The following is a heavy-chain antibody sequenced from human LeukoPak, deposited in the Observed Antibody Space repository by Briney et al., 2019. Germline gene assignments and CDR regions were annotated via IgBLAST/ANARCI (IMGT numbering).Heavy chain of an antibody. D-gene: IGHD1-26*01. J-gene: IGHJ3*01. CDR2: ISDSGDAT. V-gene: IGHV3-23*01. CDR1: GFTFNTYA. CDR3: AIWYFGYSGSYSALDG. Sequence: GGSLRLSCATSGFTFNTYAMSWVRQAPGRGLEWVSSISDSGDATYYAASVKGRFTTSRDNSKNMLYLQMNSLRAEDTAVYYFAIWYFGYSGSYSALDGWGQGTMVTVSS.